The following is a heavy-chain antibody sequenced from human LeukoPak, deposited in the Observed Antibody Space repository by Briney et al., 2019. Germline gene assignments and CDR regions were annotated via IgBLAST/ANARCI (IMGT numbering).Heavy chain of an antibody. D-gene: IGHD2-2*01. CDR2: IYYSGST. CDR3: ASYGGIVVVPAATGPLYV. Sequence: SETLSLTCTVSGGSISSSSAYWGWIRQPPGKGLEWIVSIYYSGSTYYNPSLKSRVTISVDTSKNQFSLKLSSVTAADTAVYYCASYGGIVVVPAATGPLYVWGQGTTVTVSS. CDR1: GGSISSSSAY. V-gene: IGHV4-39*01. J-gene: IGHJ6*02.